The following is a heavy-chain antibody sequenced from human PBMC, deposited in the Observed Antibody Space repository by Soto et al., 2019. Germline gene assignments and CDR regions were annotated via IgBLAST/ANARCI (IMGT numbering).Heavy chain of an antibody. CDR1: GFPFSSYW. J-gene: IGHJ2*01. CDR2: INGDGSYT. V-gene: IGHV3-74*01. CDR3: ARDPSRGSEWARYLDL. D-gene: IGHD1-26*01. Sequence: GGSLRLSCVVSGFPFSSYWMQWVRQAPGKGPVWVSRINGDGSYTAYADSVKGRFTISRDNSKNTLYLQMNSLRAEDTAVYYCARDPSRGSEWARYLDLWGRGTLVTVS.